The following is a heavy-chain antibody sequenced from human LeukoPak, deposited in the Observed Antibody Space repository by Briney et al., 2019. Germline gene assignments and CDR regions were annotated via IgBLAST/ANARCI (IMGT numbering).Heavy chain of an antibody. J-gene: IGHJ4*02. CDR1: GFTFSGYA. Sequence: PGGSLRLSCADSGFTFSGYAMHWVRQAPGKGLEWVAVISYDGGNKYYADSVKGRFTISRDNFKNTLYLQMSSLRAEDTAVYYCVRALGSPFDYWGQGTLVTVSS. CDR2: ISYDGGNK. CDR3: VRALGSPFDY. D-gene: IGHD7-27*01. V-gene: IGHV3-30-3*01.